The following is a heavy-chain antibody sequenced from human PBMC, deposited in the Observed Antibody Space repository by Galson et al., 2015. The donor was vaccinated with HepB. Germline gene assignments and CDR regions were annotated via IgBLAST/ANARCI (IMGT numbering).Heavy chain of an antibody. CDR1: GFTFSSYG. V-gene: IGHV3-33*01. CDR3: ARDPGYYDYIWGSYRSGWYFDY. D-gene: IGHD3-16*02. J-gene: IGHJ4*02. Sequence: SLRLSCAASGFTFSSYGMHWVRQAPGKGLEWVAVIWYDGSNKYYADSVKGRFTISRDNSKNTLYLQMNSLRAEDTAVYYCARDPGYYDYIWGSYRSGWYFDYWGQGTLVTVSS. CDR2: IWYDGSNK.